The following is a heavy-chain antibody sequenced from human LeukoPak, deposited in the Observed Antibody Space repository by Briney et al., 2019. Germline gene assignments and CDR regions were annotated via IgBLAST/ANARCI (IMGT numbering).Heavy chain of an antibody. V-gene: IGHV3-48*01. D-gene: IGHD1-26*01. CDR3: ASVRPQRGAIRLDAFGI. J-gene: IGHJ3*02. Sequence: GGSLRLSCAASGFTFSSYSMNWVRQAPGKGLEWVSYISSSSSTIYYADSVKGRFTISRDNAKNSLYLQMNSLRAEDTAVYYCASVRPQRGAIRLDAFGIWGQGTMVTVSS. CDR1: GFTFSSYS. CDR2: ISSSSSTI.